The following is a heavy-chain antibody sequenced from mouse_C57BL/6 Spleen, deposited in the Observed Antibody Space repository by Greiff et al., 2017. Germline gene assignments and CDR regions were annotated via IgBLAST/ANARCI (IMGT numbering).Heavy chain of an antibody. Sequence: EVNVVESEGGLVQPGSSMKLSCTASGFTFSDYYMAWVRQVPEKGLEWVANINYDGSSTYYLDSLKSRFIISRDNAKNILYLQMSSLKSEDTATYYCARDRGTVPFDYWGQGTTLTVSS. CDR1: GFTFSDYY. CDR2: INYDGSST. D-gene: IGHD3-3*01. CDR3: ARDRGTVPFDY. J-gene: IGHJ2*01. V-gene: IGHV5-16*01.